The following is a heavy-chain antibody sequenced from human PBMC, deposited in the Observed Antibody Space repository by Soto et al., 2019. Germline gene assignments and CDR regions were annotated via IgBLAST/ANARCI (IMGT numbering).Heavy chain of an antibody. CDR1: GFTFSSFA. D-gene: IGHD2-2*01. Sequence: EVHLLESGGGLVQPGGSLRLSCVASGFTFSSFAMRWVRQAPGKGLEWVSTITDSGGNTYYADSVKGRFTISRDNSKNTVYLEMNSLRAEDTAVYYCARRARVPVVSSYYYYMDVWGKGTTVTVSS. V-gene: IGHV3-23*01. CDR2: ITDSGGNT. J-gene: IGHJ6*03. CDR3: ARRARVPVVSSYYYYMDV.